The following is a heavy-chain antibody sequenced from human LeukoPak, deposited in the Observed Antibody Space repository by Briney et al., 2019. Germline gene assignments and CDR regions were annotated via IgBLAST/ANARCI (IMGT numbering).Heavy chain of an antibody. V-gene: IGHV3-23*01. D-gene: IGHD6-13*01. CDR2: IGGSGGST. Sequence: PGGSLRLSCAASGDTFSSYAMSWVRQTPGKGLKWVSAIGGSGGSTYYADSVKGRFTISRDNSKNTLYLQMNSLRAEHTAVYYCAKRYISSSTSYLFDCWGEGTLVTVSS. CDR1: GDTFSSYA. J-gene: IGHJ4*02. CDR3: AKRYISSSTSYLFDC.